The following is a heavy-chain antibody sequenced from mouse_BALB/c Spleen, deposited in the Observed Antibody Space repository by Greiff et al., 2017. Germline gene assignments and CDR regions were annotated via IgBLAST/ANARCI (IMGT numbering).Heavy chain of an antibody. CDR3: AILLLREGYYYAMDY. V-gene: IGHV2-2*02. D-gene: IGHD1-1*01. CDR1: GFSLTSYG. CDR2: IWSGGST. J-gene: IGHJ4*01. Sequence: QVQLQQSGPGLVQPSQSLSITCTVSGFSLTSYGVHWVRQSPGKGLEWLGVIWSGGSTDYNAAFISKLSISKDNSKSQVFFKMNSLQANDTAIYYCAILLLREGYYYAMDYWGQGTSVTVSS.